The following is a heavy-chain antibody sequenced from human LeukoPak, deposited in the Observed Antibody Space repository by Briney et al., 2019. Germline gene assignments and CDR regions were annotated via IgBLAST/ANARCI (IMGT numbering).Heavy chain of an antibody. D-gene: IGHD3-10*01. Sequence: SGTLSLTCAVYGGSFSGYYWSWIRQPPGKGLEWIGEINHSGSTNYNPSLKSRVTISVDTSKNQFSLKLSSVTAADTAVYYCARHSYGSSFRLFDYWGQGTLVTVSS. CDR3: ARHSYGSSFRLFDY. CDR2: INHSGST. J-gene: IGHJ4*02. CDR1: GGSFSGYY. V-gene: IGHV4-34*01.